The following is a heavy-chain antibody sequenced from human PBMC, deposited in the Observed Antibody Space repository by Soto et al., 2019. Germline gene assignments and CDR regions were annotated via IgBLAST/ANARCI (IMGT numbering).Heavy chain of an antibody. Sequence: PSETLSLTCTVSGGSISSYYWSWIRQPPGKGLEWIGYIYYTGSIHYNPSLQSRVTMSVDTSKNLFSLNLSSVTAADTAVYFCVREDDGGDRDYYGLDVWGQGTTVTVSS. D-gene: IGHD2-21*02. CDR2: IYYTGSI. V-gene: IGHV4-59*12. CDR1: GGSISSYY. J-gene: IGHJ6*02. CDR3: VREDDGGDRDYYGLDV.